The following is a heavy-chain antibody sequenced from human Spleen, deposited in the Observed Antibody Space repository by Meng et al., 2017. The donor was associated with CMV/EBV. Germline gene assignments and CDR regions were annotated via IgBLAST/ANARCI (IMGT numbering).Heavy chain of an antibody. Sequence: GESLKISCVASGFTFSDTWMTWVRQAPGKGLEWVGRVRSKSDGGTIDYAAPVKGRFTISRDDSKNTLYLHMNSLKIEDTAMYYCCTGIEMARTLTFLGVDRWGQGTLVTVSS. CDR2: VRSKSDGGTI. CDR3: CTGIEMARTLTFLGVDR. D-gene: IGHD5-24*01. CDR1: GFTFSDTW. J-gene: IGHJ5*02. V-gene: IGHV3-15*01.